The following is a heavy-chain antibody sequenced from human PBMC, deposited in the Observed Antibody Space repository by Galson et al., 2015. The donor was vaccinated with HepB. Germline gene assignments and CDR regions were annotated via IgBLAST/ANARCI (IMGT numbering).Heavy chain of an antibody. J-gene: IGHJ6*02. Sequence: SVKVSCKASGGTFSSYAISWVRQAPGQGLEWMGGIIPIFGTANYAQKFQGRVTITADESTSTAYMELSSLRSEDTAVYYCARSYDSSGYYYGPDLPYYYYYGMDVWAQGTTVTVSS. CDR2: IIPIFGTA. V-gene: IGHV1-69*13. CDR3: ARSYDSSGYYYGPDLPYYYYYGMDV. D-gene: IGHD3-22*01. CDR1: GGTFSSYA.